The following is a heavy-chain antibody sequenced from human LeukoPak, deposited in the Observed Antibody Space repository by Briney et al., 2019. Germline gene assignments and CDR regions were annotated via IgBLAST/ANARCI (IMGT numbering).Heavy chain of an antibody. CDR1: GFTFSSYS. J-gene: IGHJ4*02. CDR2: ISSSSSYI. CDR3: ATVVVVPAATDY. Sequence: GGSLRLSCAASGFTFSSYSMNWVRQAPGKGLEWVSSISSSSSYIYYADSVKGRFTIPRDNAKNSLYLRMNSLRAEDTAVYYCATVVVVPAATDYWGQGTLVTVSS. D-gene: IGHD2-2*01. V-gene: IGHV3-21*01.